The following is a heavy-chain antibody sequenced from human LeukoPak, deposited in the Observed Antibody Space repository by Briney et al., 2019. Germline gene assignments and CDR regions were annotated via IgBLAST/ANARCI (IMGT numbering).Heavy chain of an antibody. Sequence: KPSETLSLTCTVSGGSISSYYWSWIRQPPGKGLEWIGYIYYSGSTNYNPSLKSRVTISVDTSKNQSSLKLSSVTAADTAVYYCARAIVGATADWGQGTLVTVSS. D-gene: IGHD1-26*01. CDR3: ARAIVGATAD. J-gene: IGHJ4*02. V-gene: IGHV4-59*01. CDR1: GGSISSYY. CDR2: IYYSGST.